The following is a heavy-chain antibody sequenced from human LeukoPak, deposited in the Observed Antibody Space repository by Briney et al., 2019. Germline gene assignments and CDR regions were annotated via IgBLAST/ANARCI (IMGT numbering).Heavy chain of an antibody. CDR2: IYYSGST. V-gene: IGHV4-59*08. CDR3: ARHSVEMATPGWDY. D-gene: IGHD5-24*01. J-gene: IGHJ4*02. CDR1: GGSISSYY. Sequence: SETLSLTCTVSGGSISSYYWSWIRQPPGKGLEWIGYIYYSGSTNYNPSLKSRVTISVDTSKNQFSLKLSSVTAADTAVYYCARHSVEMATPGWDYWGQGTLVTVSS.